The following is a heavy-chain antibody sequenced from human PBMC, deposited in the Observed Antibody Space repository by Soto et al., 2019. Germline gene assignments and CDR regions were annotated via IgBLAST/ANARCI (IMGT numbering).Heavy chain of an antibody. CDR3: AKDSEYSSSSIDY. D-gene: IGHD6-6*01. CDR1: GFTFSSYG. Sequence: QVQLVESGGGVVQPGRSLRLSCAASGFTFSSYGMHWVRQAPGKGLEWVAVISYDGSNKYYADSVKGRFTISRDNSKNTLYLQMNSLRAEDTAVYYCAKDSEYSSSSIDYWGQGTLVTVSS. V-gene: IGHV3-30*18. CDR2: ISYDGSNK. J-gene: IGHJ4*02.